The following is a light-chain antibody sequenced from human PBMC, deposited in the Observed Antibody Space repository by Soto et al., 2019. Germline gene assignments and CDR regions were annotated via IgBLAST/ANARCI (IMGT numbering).Light chain of an antibody. CDR2: DVS. CDR3: TSYVGSNIWV. J-gene: IGLJ3*02. CDR1: SSDVGAYKY. Sequence: QSALTQPPSASGSPGQSVTISCTGTSSDVGAYKYVSWYQQYPGKAPKLMIYDVSKRPSGVTDRFSDSKSGNTASLTVSGLQAEDEADYYCTSYVGSNIWVFGGGTKLTVL. V-gene: IGLV2-8*01.